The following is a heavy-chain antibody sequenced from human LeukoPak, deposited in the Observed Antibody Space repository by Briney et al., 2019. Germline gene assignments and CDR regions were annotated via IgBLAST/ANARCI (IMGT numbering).Heavy chain of an antibody. D-gene: IGHD2-2*01. CDR3: ARVGELSCSSTSCSTYDY. CDR1: GGSFGGYY. CDR2: INHSGST. Sequence: SETLSLTCAVYGGSFGGYYWSWIRQPPGKGLEWIGEINHSGSTNYNPSLKSRVTISVDTSKNQFSLKLSSVTAADTAVYYCARVGELSCSSTSCSTYDYWGQGTLVTVSS. V-gene: IGHV4-34*01. J-gene: IGHJ4*02.